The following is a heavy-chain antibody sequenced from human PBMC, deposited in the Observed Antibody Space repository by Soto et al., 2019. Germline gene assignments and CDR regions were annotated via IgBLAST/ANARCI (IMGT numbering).Heavy chain of an antibody. D-gene: IGHD2-21*02. V-gene: IGHV4-31*03. CDR2: IYYSGST. CDR3: ARDSPPSHCGGDCYSYYGMDV. CDR1: GGSISSGGYY. Sequence: SETLSLTCTVSGGSISSGGYYWSWIRQHPGKGLEWIGYIYYSGSTYYNPSLKSRVTISVDTSKNQFSLKLSSVTAADTAVYYCARDSPPSHCGGDCYSYYGMDVWGQGTTVTVSS. J-gene: IGHJ6*02.